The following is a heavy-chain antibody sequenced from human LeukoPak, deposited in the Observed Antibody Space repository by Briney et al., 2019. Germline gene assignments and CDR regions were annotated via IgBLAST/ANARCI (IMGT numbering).Heavy chain of an antibody. CDR3: AREGTGYCSSTSYCYWFDP. V-gene: IGHV4-30-4*08. Sequence: PSETLSLTCTVSGGSISSGDYYWSWIRQPPGKGLEWIGYIYYSESTYYNPSLKSRVTISVDTSKNQFSLKLSSVTAADTAVYYCAREGTGYCSSTSYCYWFDPWGQGTLVTVSS. CDR2: IYYSEST. J-gene: IGHJ5*02. CDR1: GGSISSGDYY. D-gene: IGHD2-2*01.